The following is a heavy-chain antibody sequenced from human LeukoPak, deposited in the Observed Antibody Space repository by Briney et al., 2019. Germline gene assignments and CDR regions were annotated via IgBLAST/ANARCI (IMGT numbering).Heavy chain of an antibody. CDR2: ISYDGSNK. V-gene: IGHV3-30-3*01. Sequence: GGSLRLSCAASGFTFSSYAMHWVRQAPGKGLEWVAVISYDGSNKYYADSVKGRFTISRDNSKNTLYLQMNSLRAEDTAVYYCARAYYDSSGYYWDLDYWGQGTLVTVSS. CDR1: GFTFSSYA. J-gene: IGHJ4*02. CDR3: ARAYYDSSGYYWDLDY. D-gene: IGHD3-22*01.